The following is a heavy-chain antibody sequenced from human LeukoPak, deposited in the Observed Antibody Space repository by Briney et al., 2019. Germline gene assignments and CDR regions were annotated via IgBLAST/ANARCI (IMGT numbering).Heavy chain of an antibody. CDR1: GFTFSSYE. D-gene: IGHD6-13*01. J-gene: IGHJ4*02. CDR2: ISSSGSTI. Sequence: PGGSLRLSCAASGFTFSSYEMNWVRQDPGKGLEWVSYISSSGSTIYYADSVKGRFTISRDNAKNSLYLQMNSLRAEDTAVYYCARGRAYSSSWYSPLDYWGQGTLVTVSS. CDR3: ARGRAYSSSWYSPLDY. V-gene: IGHV3-48*03.